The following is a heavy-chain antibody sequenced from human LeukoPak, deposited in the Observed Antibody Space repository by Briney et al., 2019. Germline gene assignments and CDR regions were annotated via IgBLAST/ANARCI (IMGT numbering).Heavy chain of an antibody. CDR3: ARVRYSGSYYPLDY. CDR1: GFTFSSYA. CDR2: ISGSGGST. V-gene: IGHV3-23*01. D-gene: IGHD1-26*01. Sequence: GGSLRLSCAASGFTFSSYAMGWVRQAPGKGLQWVSGISGSGGSTYYAGSVKGRFTISRDNSKNTLYLQMNSLRAEDTAVYYCARVRYSGSYYPLDYWGQGTLVTVSS. J-gene: IGHJ4*02.